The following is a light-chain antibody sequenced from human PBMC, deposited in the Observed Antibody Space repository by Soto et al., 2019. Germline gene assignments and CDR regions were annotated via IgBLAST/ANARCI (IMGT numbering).Light chain of an antibody. CDR3: SSYTSSSTYV. CDR1: SSDVGGYNY. J-gene: IGLJ1*01. V-gene: IGLV2-14*01. Sequence: QSALTQPASVSGSPGQSITISCTGTSSDVGGYNYVSWYQQPPGKAPKLMIYEVSNRPSGVSNRFSGSKSGNTASLTISGLQAEDEADYYCSSYTSSSTYVFGTGTKLPS. CDR2: EVS.